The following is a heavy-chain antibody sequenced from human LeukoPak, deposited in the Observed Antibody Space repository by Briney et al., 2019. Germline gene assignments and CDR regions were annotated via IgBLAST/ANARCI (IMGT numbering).Heavy chain of an antibody. CDR1: GYSFNSHH. V-gene: IGHV1-2*06. CDR3: ARDRRFLEWLYDY. J-gene: IGHJ4*02. D-gene: IGHD3-3*01. Sequence: ASVKVSCKTSGYSFNSHHVHSVRQAPGQGLEWMGRINPNSGGTNYAQKFQGRVTMTRDTSISTAYMELSRLRSDDTAVYYCARDRRFLEWLYDYWGQGTLVTVSS. CDR2: INPNSGGT.